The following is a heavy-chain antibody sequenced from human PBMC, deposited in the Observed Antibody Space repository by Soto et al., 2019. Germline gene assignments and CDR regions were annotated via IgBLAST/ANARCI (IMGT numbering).Heavy chain of an antibody. J-gene: IGHJ5*02. CDR2: IIPIFGTA. CDR1: GGTFSSYA. D-gene: IGHD3-3*01. V-gene: IGHV1-69*13. CDR3: ASPKFRFWQQLDP. Sequence: SVKVSCKASGGTFSSYAISWVRQAPGQGLEWMGGIIPIFGTANYAQKLQGRVTITADESTSTAYMELSSLRSADTAVYYCASPKFRFWQQLDPWGQGTLVTVSS.